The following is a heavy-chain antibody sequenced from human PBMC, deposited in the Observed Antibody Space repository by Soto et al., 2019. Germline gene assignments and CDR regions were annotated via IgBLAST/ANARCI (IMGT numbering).Heavy chain of an antibody. D-gene: IGHD6-19*01. J-gene: IGHJ4*02. Sequence: GGSLRLSCAASGFTFSNYGISWVRQAPGKGLEWVSGIRSFGSTTYYADSVKGRFTISRDNSKNRLLLQMNSLKGEDTAVYYCARDVDSGWYEAFDSWGQGTLLTVSS. CDR3: ARDVDSGWYEAFDS. CDR2: IRSFGSTT. V-gene: IGHV3-23*01. CDR1: GFTFSNYG.